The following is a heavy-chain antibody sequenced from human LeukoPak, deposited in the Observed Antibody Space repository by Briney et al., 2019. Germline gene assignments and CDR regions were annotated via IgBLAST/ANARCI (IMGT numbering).Heavy chain of an antibody. CDR1: GGSISSGGYY. J-gene: IGHJ4*02. Sequence: SETLSLTCTVSGGSISSGGYYWSWIRQHPGKGLEWIGYIYYSGSTYYNPSLKSRVTISVDTSKNQFSLKLSSVTAADTAVYYCARGLFRSALSSALGYWGQGTLVTVSS. CDR2: IYYSGST. CDR3: ARGLFRSALSSALGY. D-gene: IGHD6-25*01. V-gene: IGHV4-31*03.